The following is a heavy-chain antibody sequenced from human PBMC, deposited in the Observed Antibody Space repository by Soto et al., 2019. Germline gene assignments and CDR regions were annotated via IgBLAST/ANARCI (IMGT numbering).Heavy chain of an antibody. CDR2: IDPSDSDT. V-gene: IGHV5-51*01. Sequence: PGESLKISCKGSGYSFAGYWITWVRQKPGKGLEWMGRIDPSDSDTRYSPSFQGQVTFSADKSITTVFLQWSSLKASDTAIYYCATHTLIGYSSGLDVWGQGTTVTVSS. CDR3: ATHTLIGYSSGLDV. D-gene: IGHD3-9*01. CDR1: GYSFAGYW. J-gene: IGHJ6*02.